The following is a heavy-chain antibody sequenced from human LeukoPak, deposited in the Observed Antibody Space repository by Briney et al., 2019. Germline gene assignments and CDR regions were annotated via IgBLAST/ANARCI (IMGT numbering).Heavy chain of an antibody. D-gene: IGHD3-22*01. CDR1: GYTFTGYY. V-gene: IGHV1-2*02. Sequence: SLNVSCKASGYTFTGYYMHWVRQAAGQGLEWMGWIHPNSGGTNYAQKFQGRVTMTRDTSISTAYMELSRLRSDDTAVYYCARAAAYYYDSSGSNWFDPWGQGTLVTVSS. CDR2: IHPNSGGT. CDR3: ARAAAYYYDSSGSNWFDP. J-gene: IGHJ5*02.